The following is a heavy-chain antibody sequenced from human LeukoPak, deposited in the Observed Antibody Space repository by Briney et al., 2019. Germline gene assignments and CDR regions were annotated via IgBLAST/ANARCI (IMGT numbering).Heavy chain of an antibody. D-gene: IGHD6-13*01. Sequence: PSDTLSLTCTVSGGSISIYYWSWIRQPPGKGLEWIGYIYYSGTTNYNPSLKSRVTISVDTSKNQFSLKLSSVTAADTAVYYCARGVYIAAAQYGYWGQGTLVTVSS. CDR1: GGSISIYY. J-gene: IGHJ4*02. V-gene: IGHV4-59*07. CDR2: IYYSGTT. CDR3: ARGVYIAAAQYGY.